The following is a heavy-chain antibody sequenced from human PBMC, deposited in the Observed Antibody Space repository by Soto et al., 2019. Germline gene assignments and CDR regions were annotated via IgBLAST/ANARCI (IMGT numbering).Heavy chain of an antibody. CDR1: GFTFSSYA. V-gene: IGHV3-23*01. D-gene: IGHD4-17*01. Sequence: EVQLLESGGGLVQPGGSLRLSCAASGFTFSSYAMSWVRQAPGKGLEWVSAISGSGGSTYYADSVKGRFTISRDNSKNTLYLQRNSLRAEDTDVYYCAKDYGDYGRVGWFDPWGQGTLVTVSS. J-gene: IGHJ5*02. CDR3: AKDYGDYGRVGWFDP. CDR2: ISGSGGST.